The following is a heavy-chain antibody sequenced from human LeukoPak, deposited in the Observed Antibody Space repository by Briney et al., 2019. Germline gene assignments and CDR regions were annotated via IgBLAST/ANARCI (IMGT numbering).Heavy chain of an antibody. CDR2: FDPEDGET. D-gene: IGHD3-16*01. J-gene: IGHJ6*03. V-gene: IGHV1-24*01. CDR3: ARDRTVVWKDYYYYMDV. CDR1: GYTLTELS. Sequence: ASVKVSCKLSGYTLTELSMHWVRQAPGKGLEWMGGFDPEDGETIYAQKFQGRVTMTRDMSTSTVYMELSSLRSEDTAVYYCARDRTVVWKDYYYYMDVWGKGTTVTVSS.